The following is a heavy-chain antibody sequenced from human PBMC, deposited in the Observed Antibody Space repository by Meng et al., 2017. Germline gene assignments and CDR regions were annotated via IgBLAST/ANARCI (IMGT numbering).Heavy chain of an antibody. Sequence: QDELVRSGAGVKKPGSSGKVACKASGGTFSSYTISWVRQAPGQGLEWMGRIIPILGIANYAQKFQGRVTITADKSTSTAYMELSRLISDDTAVYYCARDSATGDFWGQGTLVTVSS. CDR2: IIPILGIA. V-gene: IGHV1-69*08. CDR3: ARDSATGDF. D-gene: IGHD5-12*01. CDR1: GGTFSSYT. J-gene: IGHJ4*02.